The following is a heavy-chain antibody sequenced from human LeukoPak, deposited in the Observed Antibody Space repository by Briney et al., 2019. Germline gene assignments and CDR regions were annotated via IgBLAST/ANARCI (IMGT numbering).Heavy chain of an antibody. Sequence: ASVKVSCKASGYTFTSYDINWVRQATGQGLEWMGWMNPNSGNTGYAQKFQGRVTITRNTSISTAYMELSSLRSEDTAVYYCARADYDFWSGYYSYYMDVWGKGTTVIVSS. V-gene: IGHV1-8*03. CDR2: MNPNSGNT. CDR1: GYTFTSYD. D-gene: IGHD3-3*01. CDR3: ARADYDFWSGYYSYYMDV. J-gene: IGHJ6*03.